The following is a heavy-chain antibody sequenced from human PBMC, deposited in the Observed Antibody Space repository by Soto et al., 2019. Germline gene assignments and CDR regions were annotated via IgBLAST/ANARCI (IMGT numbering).Heavy chain of an antibody. J-gene: IGHJ3*02. D-gene: IGHD3-22*01. V-gene: IGHV1-18*01. Sequence: ASVKVSWKASGYTFTNYGISWERQAPGQGLEWMGWIRVYNGNTIYAQKFQERVTLTTDTSTTTAYMDLMSLRSDDAALYYCVRDPQYGSVYYFSGLGEIWGRGTKVTVSS. CDR2: IRVYNGNT. CDR3: VRDPQYGSVYYFSGLGEI. CDR1: GYTFTNYG.